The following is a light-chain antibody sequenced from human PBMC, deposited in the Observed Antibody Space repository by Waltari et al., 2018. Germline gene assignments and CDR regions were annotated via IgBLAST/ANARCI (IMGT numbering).Light chain of an antibody. CDR2: KNN. J-gene: IGLJ3*02. CDR3: AAWDDSLSGLV. Sequence: QSVLTQPPSASGTPGQKVTSTCNGSSTNIGSNYVYWYHQFPGTAPKLLIFKNNQLPSGVPDRFSDSKSGTSASLAINGLRSEDEADYYCAAWDDSLSGLVLGGGTKVTVL. CDR1: STNIGSNY. V-gene: IGLV1-47*01.